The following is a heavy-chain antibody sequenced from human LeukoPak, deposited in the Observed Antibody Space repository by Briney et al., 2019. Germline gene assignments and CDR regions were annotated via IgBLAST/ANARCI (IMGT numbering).Heavy chain of an antibody. J-gene: IGHJ4*02. CDR1: GGFFSGYY. D-gene: IGHD5-12*01. CDR3: ARLIGGYSGYGPPGLDY. V-gene: IGHV4-34*01. CDR2: INHSGST. Sequence: SETLSLTCAVYGGFFSGYYWSWIRQPPGKGLEWIGEINHSGSTNYNPSLKSRVTISVDTTKNQYSLKLSSVTAADTAVYYCARLIGGYSGYGPPGLDYWGQGTLVTVSS.